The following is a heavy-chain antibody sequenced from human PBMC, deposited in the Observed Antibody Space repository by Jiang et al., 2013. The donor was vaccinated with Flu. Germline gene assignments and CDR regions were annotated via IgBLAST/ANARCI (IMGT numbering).Heavy chain of an antibody. D-gene: IGHD4-17*01. J-gene: IGHJ5*02. CDR1: GFTFSDYW. Sequence: ESGGGLVQPGGSLRLSCVASGFTFSDYWMHWVRQVPGKGLMCVSRINTDGSNIRYADSVKGRFTISRDNARNTLYLEMNSLRVEDTALYYCARDRGNDYDVRLEPWGQGTLVTVSS. V-gene: IGHV3-74*01. CDR2: INTDGSNI. CDR3: ARDRGNDYDVRLEP.